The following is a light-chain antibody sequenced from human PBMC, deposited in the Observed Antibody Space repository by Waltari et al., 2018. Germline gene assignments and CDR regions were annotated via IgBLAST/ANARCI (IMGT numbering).Light chain of an antibody. CDR3: CSYAGSYTPWV. CDR1: SSDVGVYNY. CDR2: DVS. Sequence: QSALTQPRAVSGSPGQSVPISCTATSSDVGVYNYVSRYQQLPGQAPKLMTYDVSKRPSGVPDRFSGSKSGNTASLTISGLQAEDEADYYCCSYAGSYTPWVFGGGTKLTVL. J-gene: IGLJ3*02. V-gene: IGLV2-11*02.